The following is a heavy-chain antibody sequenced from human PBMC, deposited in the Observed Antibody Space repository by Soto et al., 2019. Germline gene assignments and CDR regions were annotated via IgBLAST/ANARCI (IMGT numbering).Heavy chain of an antibody. V-gene: IGHV1-18*01. J-gene: IGHJ5*01. CDR1: GYTFASYA. CDR2: ISAYNGNT. CDR3: ARDRAYNCFDF. Sequence: ASVKVSCKASGYTFASYAISCIRQAPGQGLEWMGWISAYNGNTNYAQKLQGRLTISRDNAKNSLYLQVDSLRAEDTAVYYCARDRAYNCFDFWGQGTLVTVSS.